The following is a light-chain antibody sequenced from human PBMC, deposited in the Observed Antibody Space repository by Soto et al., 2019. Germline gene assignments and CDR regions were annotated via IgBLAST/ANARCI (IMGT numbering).Light chain of an antibody. V-gene: IGKV1-5*03. J-gene: IGKJ2*01. Sequence: DIQMTQSPSTLSASVGDRVTITCRASQRLSYWLAWYQQKPGKAPKLLIYQGSHLQSGVPSRFSGSGSGSEIPLFHSRLPPGYFATYYCQQYNTYPFSFGQGAQVEIK. CDR1: QRLSYW. CDR3: QQYNTYPFS. CDR2: QGS.